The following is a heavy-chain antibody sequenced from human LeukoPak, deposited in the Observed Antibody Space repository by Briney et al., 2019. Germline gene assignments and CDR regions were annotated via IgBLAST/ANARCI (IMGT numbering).Heavy chain of an antibody. CDR1: GFSFSDSF. D-gene: IGHD6-13*01. J-gene: IGHJ4*02. V-gene: IGHV3-72*01. Sequence: GGSLRLSCAASGFSFSDSFMSWVRQAPGKGLEWIGRSRYKADSYTAQYAASVRGRFTISRDESKNSLYLQISSLETEDAAVYYCATSSWYRLAYWGQGSLVTVSS. CDR3: ATSSWYRLAY. CDR2: SRYKADSYTA.